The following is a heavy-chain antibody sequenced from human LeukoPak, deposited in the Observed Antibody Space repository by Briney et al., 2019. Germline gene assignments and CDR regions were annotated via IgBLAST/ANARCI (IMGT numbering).Heavy chain of an antibody. CDR3: ARDGDAFDI. CDR2: IKQDGSEK. J-gene: IGHJ3*02. Sequence: GGSLRLSCAASGFTFSIYWMSWVRQAPGKGLEWVANIKQDGSEKYYVDSVKGRFTISRDNAKNSLYLQMNSLRAEDTAVYYCARDGDAFDIWGQGTMVTVSS. CDR1: GFTFSIYW. V-gene: IGHV3-7*01.